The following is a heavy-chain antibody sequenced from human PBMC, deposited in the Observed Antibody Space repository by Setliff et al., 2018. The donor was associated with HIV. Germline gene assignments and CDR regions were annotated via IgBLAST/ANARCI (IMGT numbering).Heavy chain of an antibody. V-gene: IGHV4-59*01. CDR1: GGSISSYY. Sequence: SETLSLTCAVSGGSISSYYWSWIRQPPGKGLEWIGYIYYSGSTNYNPSLKSRVTMSVDTSKNQISLKLRSVTAADTAVYYCARGHEWLRIWGQGMLVTVSS. CDR3: ARGHEWLRI. D-gene: IGHD5-12*01. J-gene: IGHJ4*02. CDR2: IYYSGST.